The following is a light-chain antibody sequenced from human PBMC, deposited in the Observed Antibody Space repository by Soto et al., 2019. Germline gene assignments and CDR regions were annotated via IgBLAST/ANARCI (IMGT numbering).Light chain of an antibody. V-gene: IGKV3-11*01. CDR2: DAS. J-gene: IGKJ4*01. CDR3: QQRSNWPPPT. CDR1: QSVSSY. Sequence: EIVLTQSPATLSLSPGERATLSCRASQSVSSYLAWYQQKPGQAPRLLIYDASNRATGIPARFSGSGSGTDVTLTISRLEPEDFAVYYCQQRSNWPPPTFGGGTKVEIK.